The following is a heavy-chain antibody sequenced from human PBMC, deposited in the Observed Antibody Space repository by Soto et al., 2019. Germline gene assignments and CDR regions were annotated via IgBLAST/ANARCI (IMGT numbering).Heavy chain of an antibody. Sequence: QVQLVQSGAEVKKPGSSVKVSCKASGGTFSSYAISWVRQAPGQGLEWMGGIIPIFGTANYAQKFQGRVTITAEESTSTAYMELSSRRSEDTAVYYCARDRTQLATYYYYGMDVWGQGTTVTVSS. J-gene: IGHJ6*02. V-gene: IGHV1-69*01. CDR3: ARDRTQLATYYYYGMDV. CDR1: GGTFSSYA. D-gene: IGHD6-13*01. CDR2: IIPIFGTA.